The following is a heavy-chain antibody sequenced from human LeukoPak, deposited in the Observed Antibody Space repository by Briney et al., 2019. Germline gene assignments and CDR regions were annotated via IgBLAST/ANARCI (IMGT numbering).Heavy chain of an antibody. J-gene: IGHJ4*02. CDR2: IYISVRT. CDR3: ARDRIETPSYYFDY. Sequence: TSETLSLTRTVSGGSISSYYWSWIRQHAAKGLEWIGRIYISVRTNSNPSLKSRVTMSVDTSKKQFSLKLSSVTAADTAVYYCARDRIETPSYYFDYWGQGNLVTVSS. CDR1: GGSISSYY. V-gene: IGHV4-4*07. D-gene: IGHD1-26*01.